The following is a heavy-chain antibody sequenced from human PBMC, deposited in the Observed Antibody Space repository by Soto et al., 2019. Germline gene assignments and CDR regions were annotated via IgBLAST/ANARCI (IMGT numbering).Heavy chain of an antibody. D-gene: IGHD3-22*01. CDR3: ARDGRRPLYYYDSSGYYLLDEYYFDY. V-gene: IGHV1-69*13. J-gene: IGHJ4*02. Sequence: SVKVSCKASGGTFSSYAISWVRQAPGQGLEWMGGIIPIFGTANYAQKFQGRVTITADESTSTAYMELSSLRSEDTAVYYCARDGRRPLYYYDSSGYYLLDEYYFDYWGQGTLVTVSS. CDR2: IIPIFGTA. CDR1: GGTFSSYA.